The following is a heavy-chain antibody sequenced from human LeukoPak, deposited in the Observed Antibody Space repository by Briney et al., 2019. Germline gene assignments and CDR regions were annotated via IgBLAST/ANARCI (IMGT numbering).Heavy chain of an antibody. Sequence: ASVKVSCKASGYTFTGYHIHWVRQAPGQGLEWMGWINPNSGGTNYAQKFQGRVTMTTDTSTSTAYMELRSLRSDDTAVYYCARDCSGGSCYDFAGRTNYYYYYYYMDVWGKGTTVTVSS. CDR3: ARDCSGGSCYDFAGRTNYYYYYYYMDV. CDR1: GYTFTGYH. J-gene: IGHJ6*03. CDR2: INPNSGGT. D-gene: IGHD2-15*01. V-gene: IGHV1-2*02.